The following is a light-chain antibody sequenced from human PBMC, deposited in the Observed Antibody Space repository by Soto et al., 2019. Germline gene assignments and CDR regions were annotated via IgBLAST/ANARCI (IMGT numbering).Light chain of an antibody. Sequence: IQLTQSPSSRSASXGDRVTIICRASNGISSALVSYQQKPGXAPKLVXYDASTLESGVPSRFSGSGSATAFTLTISSLQPEDFATYYCQQFNDYRGTFGQGTRLEIK. CDR3: QQFNDYRGT. J-gene: IGKJ5*01. CDR1: NGISSA. V-gene: IGKV1D-13*01. CDR2: DAS.